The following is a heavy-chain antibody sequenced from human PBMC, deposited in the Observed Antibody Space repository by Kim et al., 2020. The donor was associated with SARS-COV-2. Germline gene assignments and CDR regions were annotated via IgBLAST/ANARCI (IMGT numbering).Heavy chain of an antibody. CDR1: GFTFSSYA. Sequence: GGSLRLSCAASGFTFSSYAMSWVRQAPGKGLEWVSAMSGSGGSTDYADSVKGRFTISRDKSKNTLYLQMNSLGAEDTAVYYCLSGSADYWGQGTLVTVSS. CDR2: MSGSGGST. J-gene: IGHJ4*02. D-gene: IGHD1-26*01. CDR3: LSGSADY. V-gene: IGHV3-23*01.